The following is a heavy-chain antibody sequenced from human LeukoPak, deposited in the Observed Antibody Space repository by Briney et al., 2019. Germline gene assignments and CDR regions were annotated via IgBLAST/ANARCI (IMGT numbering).Heavy chain of an antibody. CDR3: AKGAYDYIEMGYFDD. D-gene: IGHD5-12*01. J-gene: IGHJ4*02. V-gene: IGHV3-23*01. CDR1: GCRFSNFA. Sequence: GGSLRLSCAASGCRFSNFAMSWVRQAPGKGLEWVSLIIGSSGDTLYADSVKGPFTISRDISKNRLYLQMNSLRAEDTALYYCAKGAYDYIEMGYFDDWGQGTLVTVSS. CDR2: IIGSSGDT.